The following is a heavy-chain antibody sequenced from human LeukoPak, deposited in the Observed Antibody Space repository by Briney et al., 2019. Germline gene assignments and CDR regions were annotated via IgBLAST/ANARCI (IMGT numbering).Heavy chain of an antibody. CDR3: ARRGGGNVDY. J-gene: IGHJ4*02. CDR1: GFSFTSYW. D-gene: IGHD2-15*01. Sequence: GGALKISWKGSGFSFTSYWIGGGRQMTGKGLVCLGIIYPGDSDTRYRPSFQGHVTISADKSISTAYLQWSSLKASDTAMYYCARRGGGNVDYWGQGTLVTVSS. V-gene: IGHV5-51*01. CDR2: IYPGDSDT.